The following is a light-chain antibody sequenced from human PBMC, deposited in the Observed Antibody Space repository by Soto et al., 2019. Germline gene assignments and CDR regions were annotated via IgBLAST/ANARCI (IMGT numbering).Light chain of an antibody. CDR2: DSS. J-gene: IGKJ4*01. Sequence: EIVLTQTPATLSLSPGDRGTLSCRASQRVSSYLAWYQQKPGQAPRLLIYDSSNRATGIPARFSASGSGTDFTLTISSLEPEDFAVYYCPQRSNWPPAFGGGTKVDIK. CDR1: QRVSSY. V-gene: IGKV3-11*01. CDR3: PQRSNWPPA.